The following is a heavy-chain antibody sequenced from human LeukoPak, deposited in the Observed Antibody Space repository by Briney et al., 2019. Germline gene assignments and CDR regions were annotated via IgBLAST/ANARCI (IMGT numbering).Heavy chain of an antibody. J-gene: IGHJ6*02. Sequence: PSETLSLTRNVSGDSMSSYYWSWIRQSPGGGLEWIGSRGYSGTTNYNPSLKSRVTISVDTSKKQFSLRMNSVTAADTAVYFCARDRGVSPNYHALDVWGQGTPVTVSS. V-gene: IGHV4-59*01. CDR1: GDSMSSYY. CDR2: RGYSGTT. D-gene: IGHD2-8*02. CDR3: ARDRGVSPNYHALDV.